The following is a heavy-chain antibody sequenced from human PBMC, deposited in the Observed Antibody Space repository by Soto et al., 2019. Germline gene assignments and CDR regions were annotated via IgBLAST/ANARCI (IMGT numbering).Heavy chain of an antibody. V-gene: IGHV4-31*03. D-gene: IGHD2-15*01. CDR2: IYYSGST. CDR3: ARVNRPGGYCSGGSCNHEGIDY. Sequence: SETLSLPCTVSGGSISSGGYYWSWIRQHPGKGLEWIGYIYYSGSTYYNPSLKSRVTISVDTSKNQFSLKLSSVTAADTAVYYCARVNRPGGYCSGGSCNHEGIDYWGQGTLVTVSS. J-gene: IGHJ4*02. CDR1: GGSISSGGYY.